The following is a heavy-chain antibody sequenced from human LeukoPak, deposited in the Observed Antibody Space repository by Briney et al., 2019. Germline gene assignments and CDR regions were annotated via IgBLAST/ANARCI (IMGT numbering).Heavy chain of an antibody. D-gene: IGHD3-22*01. Sequence: PGGSLRLSCAASGFTFSSYSMNWVRQAPGKGLEWVSYISSSSSTIYYADSVKGRFTISRDNAKNSLYLHMNSLRAEDTAVYYCARETYYDSSGYFSPAKDYWGQGTLVTVSS. CDR3: ARETYYDSSGYFSPAKDY. J-gene: IGHJ4*02. V-gene: IGHV3-48*01. CDR2: ISSSSSTI. CDR1: GFTFSSYS.